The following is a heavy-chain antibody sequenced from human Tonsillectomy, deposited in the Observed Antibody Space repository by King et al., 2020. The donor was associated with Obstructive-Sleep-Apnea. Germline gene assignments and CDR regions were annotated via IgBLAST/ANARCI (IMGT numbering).Heavy chain of an antibody. D-gene: IGHD3-16*01. CDR2: ISGSGGNT. J-gene: IGHJ5*02. CDR3: ARPVLGGWCDP. Sequence: EVQLLESGGGLVQDGGSLRLSCAASGFTFSSYAMSWVRQAPGKGLEWGSVISGSGGNTYYADSVKGRFTISRDNSKYTVFLQMNSLRVEDTAVYYCARPVLGGWCDPWGQGTLAT. V-gene: IGHV3-23*01. CDR1: GFTFSSYA.